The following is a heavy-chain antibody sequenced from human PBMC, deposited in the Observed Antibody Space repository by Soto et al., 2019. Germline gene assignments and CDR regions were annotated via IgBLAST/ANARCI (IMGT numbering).Heavy chain of an antibody. Sequence: QVQLVQSGAEVKKPGASVKVSCKASGYMFNSYGISWVRQAPGQGLEWMGWISAHNGKTNYAQKFQGRVTVTTDTSTSTAYMELRSLISDDTVIYYCARDKGFGENDFDYWGQGTLVTVSS. CDR2: ISAHNGKT. V-gene: IGHV1-18*01. CDR3: ARDKGFGENDFDY. CDR1: GYMFNSYG. J-gene: IGHJ4*02. D-gene: IGHD3-10*01.